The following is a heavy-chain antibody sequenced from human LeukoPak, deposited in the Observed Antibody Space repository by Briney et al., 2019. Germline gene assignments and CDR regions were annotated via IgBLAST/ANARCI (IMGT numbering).Heavy chain of an antibody. CDR2: IYYSGST. V-gene: IGHV4-31*03. CDR1: GGSISSGGYY. Sequence: PSETLSLTCTVSGGSISSGGYYWSWIRQHPGKGLEWIGYIYYSGSTYYNPSLKSRVTISVDTSKNQFSLKLSSVTAADTAVYYCATARWDFWGGYSYYFNSWGQGTLVTVSS. D-gene: IGHD3-3*01. CDR3: ATARWDFWGGYSYYFNS. J-gene: IGHJ4*02.